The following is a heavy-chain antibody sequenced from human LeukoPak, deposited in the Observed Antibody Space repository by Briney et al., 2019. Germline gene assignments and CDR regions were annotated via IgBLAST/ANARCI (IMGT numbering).Heavy chain of an antibody. V-gene: IGHV4-30-2*05. CDR1: GGSISSGGYS. J-gene: IGHJ4*02. D-gene: IGHD1-26*01. CDR2: IYYSGYT. CDR3: TREGWELGLYYFDY. Sequence: SQTLSLTCAVSGGSISSGGYSWSWIRQPPGEGLEWIGYIYYSGYTYYNPSLKSRVNISVEKSKNQFSLKLTSVTAADTAVYYCTREGWELGLYYFDYWGQGTLVTVSS.